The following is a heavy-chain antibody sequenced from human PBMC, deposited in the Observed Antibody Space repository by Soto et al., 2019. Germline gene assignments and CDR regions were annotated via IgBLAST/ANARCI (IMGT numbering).Heavy chain of an antibody. CDR3: ASVKSWEVSP. Sequence: EVQLVESGGGLVQPGGSLGLSCAASGFTFSSYWMSWVRLAPGKGLEWVAHIKQSGSDRYYVDSVRGRFTISRDNAKNSLYLQKTSLRVDDTDMNSGASVKSWEVSPWGQGTLVTVSS. CDR1: GFTFSSYW. V-gene: IGHV3-7*01. J-gene: IGHJ5*02. CDR2: IKQSGSDR. D-gene: IGHD3-10*01.